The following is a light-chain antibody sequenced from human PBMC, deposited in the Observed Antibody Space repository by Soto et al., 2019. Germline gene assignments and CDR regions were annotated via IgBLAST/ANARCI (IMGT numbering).Light chain of an antibody. CDR1: RRYIGAYNF. Sequence: SVVAQPASVSGAPGQSVTISCTGTRRYIGAYNFVSWYQQHPGKAPKLMLYDVNIRPSGVSNRFSGSKSGNTASLTISGLQAEDEADYYCTSWTTSTTMIFGGGTKVTVL. V-gene: IGLV2-14*03. CDR2: DVN. CDR3: TSWTTSTTMI. J-gene: IGLJ2*01.